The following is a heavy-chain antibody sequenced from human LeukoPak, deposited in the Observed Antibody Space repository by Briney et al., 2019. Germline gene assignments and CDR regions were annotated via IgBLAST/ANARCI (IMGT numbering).Heavy chain of an antibody. J-gene: IGHJ3*02. CDR2: MSYSGST. Sequence: SETLSLTCIVSGGSISSSTYYWGWIRQPPGKGLEWVGSMSYSGSTYYNPSLKSRVTISVDTSKNQFSLKLSSVTAADTAVYYCAIVWSGAFDIWGQGTMVTVSS. V-gene: IGHV4-39*01. CDR1: GGSISSSTYY. CDR3: AIVWSGAFDI. D-gene: IGHD3-9*01.